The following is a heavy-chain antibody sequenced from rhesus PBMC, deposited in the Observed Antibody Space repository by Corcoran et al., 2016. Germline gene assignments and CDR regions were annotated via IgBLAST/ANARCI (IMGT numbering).Heavy chain of an antibody. CDR2: IYVSGSST. CDR1: GGSISSSY. V-gene: IGHV4-169*02. J-gene: IGHJ4*01. D-gene: IGHD6-25*01. CDR3: ASYSGSWNGNYFDY. Sequence: QLQLQESGPGLVKPSETLSVTCAVSGGSISSSYWSWIRQAPGKGLEWIGYIYVSGSSTNYNPSLRSRVTLSVATSKTQLSLKLSSVTAADTAVYYCASYSGSWNGNYFDYWGQGVLVTVSS.